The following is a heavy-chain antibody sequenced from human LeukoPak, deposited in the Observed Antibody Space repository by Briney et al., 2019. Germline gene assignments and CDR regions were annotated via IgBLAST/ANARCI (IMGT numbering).Heavy chain of an antibody. J-gene: IGHJ1*01. Sequence: SETLSLTCTVSGTTISSYYWSWIRQPPGKGLEWIGYIYYSGSTYYNPSLRSRVIISVDTSKNQFSLNLNSVTAADTAVYYCARALSGTYGLFQHWGQGTLVTVSS. V-gene: IGHV4-59*01. CDR1: GTTISSYY. CDR2: IYYSGST. D-gene: IGHD1-26*01. CDR3: ARALSGTYGLFQH.